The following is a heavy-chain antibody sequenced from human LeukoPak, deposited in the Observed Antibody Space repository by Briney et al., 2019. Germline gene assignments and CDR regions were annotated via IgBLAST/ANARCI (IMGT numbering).Heavy chain of an antibody. V-gene: IGHV1-46*01. CDR3: ARGVSSGPLGY. J-gene: IGHJ4*02. CDR2: INPSGGST. D-gene: IGHD6-19*01. CDR1: GYTFTNYY. Sequence: GASVKVSCKSSGYTFTNYYMHWVRQAPGQGLEWMGIINPSGGSTSYAQKFQGRVSRVTMTRDTSTSTVYMELSSLKSEDTAVYYCARGVSSGPLGYWGQGTLVTVSS.